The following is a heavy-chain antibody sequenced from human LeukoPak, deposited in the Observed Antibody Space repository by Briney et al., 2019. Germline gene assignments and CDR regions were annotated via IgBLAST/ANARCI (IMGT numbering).Heavy chain of an antibody. D-gene: IGHD3-10*01. Sequence: HPGGSLRLSCAASGFTFSGYWMSWVRQDPGKGLEWVANIKEDGSEKNYVDSVKGRFTISRDNAKNSLYLQMNSLRAEDTAVYYCARVGLGVGSGRKASGFDPWGQGTLVTVSS. CDR3: ARVGLGVGSGRKASGFDP. CDR1: GFTFSGYW. CDR2: IKEDGSEK. J-gene: IGHJ5*02. V-gene: IGHV3-7*01.